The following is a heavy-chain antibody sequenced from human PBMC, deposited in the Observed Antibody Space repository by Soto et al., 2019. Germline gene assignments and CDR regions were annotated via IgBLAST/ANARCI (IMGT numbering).Heavy chain of an antibody. J-gene: IGHJ6*02. CDR3: AKVKISGGRYFYYYYGLDV. V-gene: IGHV3-30*18. D-gene: IGHD2-15*01. CDR1: GFTFSSYG. Sequence: RLSCAASGFTFSSYGMHWVRQAPGKGLEWVAVISYDGSNKYYADSVKGRFTISRDNSKNTLYLQMNSLRAEDTAVYYCAKVKISGGRYFYYYYGLDVWGQGTTVTVSS. CDR2: ISYDGSNK.